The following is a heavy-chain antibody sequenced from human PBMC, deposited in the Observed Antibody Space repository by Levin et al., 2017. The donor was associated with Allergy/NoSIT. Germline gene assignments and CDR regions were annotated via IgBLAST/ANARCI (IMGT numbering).Heavy chain of an antibody. D-gene: IGHD3-22*01. CDR1: GFTFRTYA. V-gene: IGHV3-23*01. Sequence: GGSLRLSCVASGFTFRTYAMNWVRQAPERGLEWVSSITGNSDKTFYADSVKGRFTISRDNSRNTVYLQMNSLRAEDTAVYYCAKEVQNFGYNGLDYWGQGTLAAVSS. CDR2: ITGNSDKT. CDR3: AKEVQNFGYNGLDY. J-gene: IGHJ4*02.